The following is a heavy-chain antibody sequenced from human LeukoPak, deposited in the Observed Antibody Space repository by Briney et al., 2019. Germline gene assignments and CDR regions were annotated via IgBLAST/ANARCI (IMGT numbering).Heavy chain of an antibody. CDR1: GFTFSSYA. Sequence: GGSLRLSCAASGFTFSSYAMSWVRQAPGKGLEWVSSISSSSSYIYYADSVKGRFTISRDNAKNSLYLQMNSLRAEDTAVYYCAPTYYYDSSGPDPWGQGTLVTVSS. J-gene: IGHJ5*02. CDR2: ISSSSSYI. D-gene: IGHD3-22*01. V-gene: IGHV3-21*01. CDR3: APTYYYDSSGPDP.